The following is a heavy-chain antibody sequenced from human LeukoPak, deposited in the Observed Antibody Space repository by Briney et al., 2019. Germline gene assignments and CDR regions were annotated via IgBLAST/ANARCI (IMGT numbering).Heavy chain of an antibody. D-gene: IGHD6-19*01. CDR3: TSGISVASTRGYFDN. J-gene: IGHJ4*02. V-gene: IGHV3-48*03. CDR1: EFTFTSYE. CDR2: ISSSGNTI. Sequence: PGGSLRLSCAASEFTFTSYELNWVRQAPGKGLEWVSYISSSGNTISYADSVKGRFTISRDNAKNSLYLQVISLRAEDTAVYYCTSGISVASTRGYFDNWGQGALVTVSS.